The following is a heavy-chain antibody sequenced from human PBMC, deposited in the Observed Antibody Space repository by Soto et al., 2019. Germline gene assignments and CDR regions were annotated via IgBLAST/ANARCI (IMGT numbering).Heavy chain of an antibody. V-gene: IGHV4-59*01. CDR2: IYYSGST. CDR3: AREGCSSTSCYPPYYYYGMDV. J-gene: IGHJ6*02. CDR1: EGNSSGYD. Sequence: CLTKSVAEGNSSGYDGSWIRQKPGKGLEWIGYIYYSGSTNYNPSLKSRVTISVDTSKNQFSLKLSSVTAADTAVYCCAREGCSSTSCYPPYYYYGMDVWGQGTTVPVSS. D-gene: IGHD2-2*01.